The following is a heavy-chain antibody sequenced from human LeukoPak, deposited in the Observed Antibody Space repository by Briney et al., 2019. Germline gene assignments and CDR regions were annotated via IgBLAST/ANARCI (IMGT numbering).Heavy chain of an antibody. Sequence: ASVKVSCKASGYTFTNYPMQWVRLAPGQRLEWMGWINTANGNTKYSQKFQDRLTITRDTSASTGYMELRSLRSDDTAVYYCARVATVTRSYYYYGMDVWGQGTTVTVSS. D-gene: IGHD4-11*01. CDR1: GYTFTNYP. CDR2: INTANGNT. J-gene: IGHJ6*02. V-gene: IGHV1-3*04. CDR3: ARVATVTRSYYYYGMDV.